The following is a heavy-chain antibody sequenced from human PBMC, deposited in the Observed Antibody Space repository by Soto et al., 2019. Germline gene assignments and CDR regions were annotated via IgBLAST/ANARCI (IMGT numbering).Heavy chain of an antibody. Sequence: GGSLRLSCTASGFTFGDYAMSWVRQAPGKGLEWVGFIRSKAYGGTTEYAASVKGRFTISRDDSKSIAYLQMNSLKTEDTAVYYCTRSIASHDYYYYYGMDVWGQGNTVTVSS. V-gene: IGHV3-49*04. CDR2: IRSKAYGGTT. D-gene: IGHD6-6*01. CDR1: GFTFGDYA. J-gene: IGHJ6*02. CDR3: TRSIASHDYYYYYGMDV.